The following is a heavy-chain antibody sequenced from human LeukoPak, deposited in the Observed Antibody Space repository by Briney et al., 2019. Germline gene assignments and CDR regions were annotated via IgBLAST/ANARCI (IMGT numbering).Heavy chain of an antibody. D-gene: IGHD3-3*01. CDR3: AKRRSGRDAFDI. CDR1: GFTFSSYA. V-gene: IGHV3-23*01. CDR2: ISGSGGST. J-gene: IGHJ3*02. Sequence: GGSLRLSCAASGFTFSSYAMSWVRQAPGKGLEWVSAISGSGGSTYYADSVKGRFTISRDNSKNTLCLQMNSLRAEDTAVYYCAKRRSGRDAFDIWGQGTMVTVSS.